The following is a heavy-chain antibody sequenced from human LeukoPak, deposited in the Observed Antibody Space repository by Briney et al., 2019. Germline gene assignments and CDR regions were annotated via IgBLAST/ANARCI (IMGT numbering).Heavy chain of an antibody. Sequence: PGGSLRLSCAASGFTFSSYGMHWVRQAPGKGLEWVAVIWYDGSNKYYADSVKGRFTISRDNSKNTLYLQMNSLRAEDTAVYYCARDAEVVPAALGYYYYGMDVWGQGTTVTVSS. V-gene: IGHV3-33*01. CDR1: GFTFSSYG. CDR2: IWYDGSNK. J-gene: IGHJ6*02. D-gene: IGHD2-2*01. CDR3: ARDAEVVPAALGYYYYGMDV.